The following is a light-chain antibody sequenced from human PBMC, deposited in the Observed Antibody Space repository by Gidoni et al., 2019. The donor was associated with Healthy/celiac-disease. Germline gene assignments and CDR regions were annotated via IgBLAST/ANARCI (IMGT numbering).Light chain of an antibody. J-gene: IGKJ5*01. CDR3: QQYGSXXR. V-gene: IGKV3-20*01. Sequence: ELVLTQSPGTLSLSPGERATLSCMASQSVSSSYLAWYQQKPGQAPRLLIYGASSRATGIPDRFSGSGSGTDFTLTISRLEPEDFAVYYCQQYGSXXRFGQGTRLEIK. CDR2: GAS. CDR1: QSVSSSY.